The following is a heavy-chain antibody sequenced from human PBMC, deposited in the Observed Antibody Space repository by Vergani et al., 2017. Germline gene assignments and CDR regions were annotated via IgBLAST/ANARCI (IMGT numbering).Heavy chain of an antibody. CDR3: ARDLGAGIAAAWNWFDP. Sequence: QVQVVQSGAEVKKSGASVKVSCKTSGYTFSNYYMHWVRQAPGQGLEWMGIINPSGGHTNYAQKFQGRVTMTRDTSTSTVYMELSSLRSEDTAVYYCARDLGAGIAAAWNWFDPWGQGTLVTVSS. J-gene: IGHJ5*02. V-gene: IGHV1-46*03. CDR1: GYTFSNYY. CDR2: INPSGGHT. D-gene: IGHD6-13*01.